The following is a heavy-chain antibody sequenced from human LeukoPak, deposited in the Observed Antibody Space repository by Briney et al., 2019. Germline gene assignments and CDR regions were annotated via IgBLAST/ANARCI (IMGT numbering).Heavy chain of an antibody. CDR3: AKVGPSTTGTTTSGFDS. CDR2: ISGSGGTT. Sequence: GGSLRLSCAASGFIFSSYAMSWVRQAPGKGLEWVSAISGSGGTTYYADSVKGRFTISRDNSKNTLYLQMSSLRAEDTAVYYCAKVGPSTTGTTTSGFDSWGQGTLVTVSS. J-gene: IGHJ4*02. D-gene: IGHD1-1*01. V-gene: IGHV3-23*01. CDR1: GFIFSSYA.